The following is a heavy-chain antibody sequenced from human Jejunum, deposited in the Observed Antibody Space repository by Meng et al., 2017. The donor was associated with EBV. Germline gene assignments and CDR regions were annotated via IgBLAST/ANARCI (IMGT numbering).Heavy chain of an antibody. J-gene: IGHJ5*02. CDR3: AKLTRA. CDR2: ITDSGGST. V-gene: IGHV3-23*04. Sequence: EVQLGESGGVLVQPGGSLRRSCAASGFTFNSHTMSWVRQAPGKGLEWVSAITDSGGSTYYTDSVKGRFTISRDNSKNTLYLQMNSLRAEDTAVYYCAKLTRAWGQGTLVTVSS. CDR1: GFTFNSHT.